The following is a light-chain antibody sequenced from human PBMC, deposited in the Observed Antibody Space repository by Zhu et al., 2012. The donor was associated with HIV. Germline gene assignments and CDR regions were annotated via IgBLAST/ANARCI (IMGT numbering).Light chain of an antibody. CDR3: QQLNTYPLFT. CDR2: DAS. CDR1: ESISRY. V-gene: IGKV1-9*01. J-gene: IGKJ3*01. Sequence: DVQLTQSPSFLSASVGDRVTITCRASESISRYLAWYQQKPGKAPKLLIYDASTLQSGVPSTFSGSGSGTEFTLTISSLQPEDFAIYYCQQLNTYPLFTFGPCDQSGYQT.